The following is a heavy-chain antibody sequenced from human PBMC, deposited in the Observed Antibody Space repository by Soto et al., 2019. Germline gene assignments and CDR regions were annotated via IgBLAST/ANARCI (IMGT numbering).Heavy chain of an antibody. CDR3: ARTSSGWYSHFDY. V-gene: IGHV1-2*02. CDR1: GYTFTGYY. Sequence: GASVKVSCKASGYTFTGYYMHCVRQAPGQGLEWMGWINPNSGGTNYAQKFQGRVTMTRDTSISTAYMELSRLRSDDTAVYYCARTSSGWYSHFDYWGQGTLVTVSS. CDR2: INPNSGGT. J-gene: IGHJ4*02. D-gene: IGHD6-19*01.